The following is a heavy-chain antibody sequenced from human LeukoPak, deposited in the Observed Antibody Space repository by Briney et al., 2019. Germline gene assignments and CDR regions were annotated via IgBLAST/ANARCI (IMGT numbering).Heavy chain of an antibody. V-gene: IGHV1-46*01. CDR2: INPSGGST. D-gene: IGHD3-3*01. J-gene: IGHJ4*02. CDR1: GYTFTGYY. Sequence: GASVKVSCKASGYTFTGYYMHWVRQAPGQGLEWMGIINPSGGSTSYAQKFQGRVTMTRDMSTSTVYMELSSLRSEDTAVYYCARDSAIFGVGDYWGQGTLVTVSS. CDR3: ARDSAIFGVGDY.